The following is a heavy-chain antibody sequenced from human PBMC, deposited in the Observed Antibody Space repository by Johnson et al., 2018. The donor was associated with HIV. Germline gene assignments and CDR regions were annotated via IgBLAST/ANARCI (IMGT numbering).Heavy chain of an antibody. V-gene: IGHV3-30*02. Sequence: MQLVESGGGVVQPGGSLRLSCAASGFPFSSYGMHWVRQAPGKGLEWVAFIRYDGSNKYYADSVKGRFTISRDTSKNTLYLQMSSLKVEDTALYYCARDGESQQLPLGDALDVWGRGTMVIVSS. D-gene: IGHD6-13*01. CDR3: ARDGESQQLPLGDALDV. J-gene: IGHJ3*01. CDR2: IRYDGSNK. CDR1: GFPFSSYG.